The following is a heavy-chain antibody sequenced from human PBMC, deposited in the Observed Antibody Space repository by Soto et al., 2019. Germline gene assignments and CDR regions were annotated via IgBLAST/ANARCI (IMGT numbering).Heavy chain of an antibody. CDR1: GGSISSYY. Sequence: SETLSLTCTVSGGSISSYYWSWIRQPPGKGLEWIGYIYYSGSTNYNPSLKSRVTISVDTSKNQFPLKLSSVTAADTAVYYCARDLDYDSSVSDAFDIWGQGTMVTVS. D-gene: IGHD3-22*01. CDR3: ARDLDYDSSVSDAFDI. CDR2: IYYSGST. V-gene: IGHV4-59*01. J-gene: IGHJ3*02.